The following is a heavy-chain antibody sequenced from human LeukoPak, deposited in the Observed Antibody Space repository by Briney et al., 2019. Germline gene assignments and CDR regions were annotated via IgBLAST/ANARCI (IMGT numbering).Heavy chain of an antibody. Sequence: GGSLRLSCAASGFTLRSYTMNWVRQAPGKGLEWVSSIGISSNKIYYADSVKGRFIISRDNAKNSVYLQMNSLRAEDTAVYYCARSVGASIRKNLYFDYWGQGTLVTVSS. CDR1: GFTLRSYT. D-gene: IGHD1-26*01. V-gene: IGHV3-21*04. CDR2: IGISSNKI. J-gene: IGHJ4*02. CDR3: ARSVGASIRKNLYFDY.